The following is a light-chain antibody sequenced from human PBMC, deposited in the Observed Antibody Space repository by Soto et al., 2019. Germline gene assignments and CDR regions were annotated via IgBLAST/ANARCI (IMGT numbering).Light chain of an antibody. CDR1: QSVANN. CDR3: HHYNNWPHT. Sequence: DIVMTQSPATLSVSPGERATLSCRASQSVANNLAWYQLRPGQAPRLLIHGASTRATGVPARFSGSGSGTEFTLTISSLQSEDFAVYYCHHYNNWPHTFGGGTKVEIK. V-gene: IGKV3-15*01. CDR2: GAS. J-gene: IGKJ4*01.